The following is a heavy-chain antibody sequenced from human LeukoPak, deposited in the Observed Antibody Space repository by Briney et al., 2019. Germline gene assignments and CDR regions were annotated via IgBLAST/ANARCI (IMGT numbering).Heavy chain of an antibody. Sequence: SETLSLTCTVSGGSITTYYWSWIRQPPGKGLEWIGYIYYSGSTSYNPSLKSRVTISVDTSKKQFSLKLSSVTAADTAVYYCARRKVAAPVDSWGQGTLVTVSS. CDR3: ARRKVAAPVDS. J-gene: IGHJ4*02. CDR2: IYYSGST. V-gene: IGHV4-59*08. CDR1: GGSITTYY. D-gene: IGHD2-15*01.